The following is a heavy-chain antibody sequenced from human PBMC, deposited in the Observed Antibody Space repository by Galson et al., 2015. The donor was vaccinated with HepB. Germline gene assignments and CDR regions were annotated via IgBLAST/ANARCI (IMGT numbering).Heavy chain of an antibody. CDR3: ASQHHVDYYGSGYNMDV. Sequence: QSGAEVKKPGESLKISCKGSGYSFTSYWIGWVRQMPGKGLEWMGIIYPGDSDTRYSPSFQGQVTISADKSISTAYLQWSSLKASDTAMYYCASQHHVDYYGSGYNMDVWGQGTTVTVSS. J-gene: IGHJ6*02. V-gene: IGHV5-51*01. CDR2: IYPGDSDT. CDR1: GYSFTSYW. D-gene: IGHD3-10*01.